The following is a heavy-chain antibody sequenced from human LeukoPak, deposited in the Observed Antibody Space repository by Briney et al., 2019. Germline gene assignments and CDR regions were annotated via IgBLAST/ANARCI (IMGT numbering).Heavy chain of an antibody. CDR1: GFTFGGYW. J-gene: IGHJ4*02. V-gene: IGHV3-7*04. Sequence: GGSLRLSCAASGFTFGGYWMSWVRQAPGKGLEWVANIKQDESEKYYADSVKGRFTISRDNAKNSLYLQMNSLRAEDTAVYYCARGLRWIDYWGQGSLVTVSS. D-gene: IGHD4-23*01. CDR2: IKQDESEK. CDR3: ARGLRWIDY.